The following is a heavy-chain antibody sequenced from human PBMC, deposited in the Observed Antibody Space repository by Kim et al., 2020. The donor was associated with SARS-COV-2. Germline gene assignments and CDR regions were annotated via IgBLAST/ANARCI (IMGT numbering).Heavy chain of an antibody. D-gene: IGHD1-1*01. J-gene: IGHJ3*02. V-gene: IGHV4-39*07. CDR2: IYYSGST. CDR3: ARDLTGTTRGAFAI. CDR1: GGSISSSSYY. Sequence: SETLSLTCTVSGGSISSSSYYWGWIRQPPGKGLEWIGSIYYSGSTYYNPSLNSRVTISVDTSKNQFSLKLSSVTAADTAVYYCARDLTGTTRGAFAIWGQGTMVTVSS.